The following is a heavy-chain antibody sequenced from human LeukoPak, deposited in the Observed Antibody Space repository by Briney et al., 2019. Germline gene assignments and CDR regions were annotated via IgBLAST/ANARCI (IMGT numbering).Heavy chain of an antibody. J-gene: IGHJ4*02. CDR1: GYSISSGYY. CDR2: INHSGST. V-gene: IGHV4-38-2*02. D-gene: IGHD2-21*02. CDR3: ARLRTVVTYYFDY. Sequence: SGTLSLTCTVSGYSISSGYYWSWIRQPPGKGLEWIGEINHSGSTNYNPSLKSRVTISVDTSKNQFSLKLSSVTAADTAVYYCARLRTVVTYYFDYWGQGTLVTVSS.